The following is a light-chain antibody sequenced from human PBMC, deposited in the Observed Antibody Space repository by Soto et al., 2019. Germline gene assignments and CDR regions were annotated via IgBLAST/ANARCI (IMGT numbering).Light chain of an antibody. CDR3: SSYTSSSTVV. Sequence: QSALTQPASVSGSPGQSITISCTGTSSDVGGSNYVSWYQQHPGKAPKLMIYDVSNRPSGVSNRLSGSKSGNRASLTITVIQAEDEDEADCSSYTSSSTVVFGGGTQLTVL. J-gene: IGLJ2*01. V-gene: IGLV2-14*01. CDR2: DVS. CDR1: SSDVGGSNY.